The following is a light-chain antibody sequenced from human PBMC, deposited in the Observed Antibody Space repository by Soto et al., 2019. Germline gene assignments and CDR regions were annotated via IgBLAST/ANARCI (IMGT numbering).Light chain of an antibody. J-gene: IGLJ1*01. CDR2: AVS. V-gene: IGLV2-14*01. CDR1: SNDVGGYNY. Sequence: QSVLTQPASVSGSPGQSITISCSGTSNDVGGYNYVSWYQQHPGKAPNLMIYAVSNRPSGVSNRFSGSKSGMTASLTISGLQPEDEADYFCASYRSANTLVVFGTGTKLTVL. CDR3: ASYRSANTLVV.